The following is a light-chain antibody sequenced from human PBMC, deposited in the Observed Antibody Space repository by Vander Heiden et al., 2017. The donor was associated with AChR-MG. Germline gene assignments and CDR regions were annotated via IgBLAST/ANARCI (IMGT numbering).Light chain of an antibody. V-gene: IGLV2-14*01. CDR1: SSDVDGDNY. CDR3: SSYTSSSTPYV. CDR2: DVS. J-gene: IGLJ1*01. Sequence: QSALPQPASVSGFPGQSTPISCTRSSSDVDGDNYGSWYQQHPCKAPKLMIYDVSKRPAGVSNRFSGSKSGNTASLTISELHAEDEADYYCSSYTSSSTPYVFGTGTKFTGL.